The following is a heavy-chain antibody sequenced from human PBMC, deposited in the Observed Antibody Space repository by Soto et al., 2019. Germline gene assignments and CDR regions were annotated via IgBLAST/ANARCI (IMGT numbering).Heavy chain of an antibody. CDR1: GRSISSYY. CDR2: IYYSGST. V-gene: IGHV4-59*01. CDR3: ARSYMRYCSGGSCYSYYYYYMDV. Sequence: SETLSLTCAVSGRSISSYYWSWIRQPPGKGLEWIGYIYYSGSTNYNPSLKSRVTISVDTSKNQFSLKLSSVTAADTAVYYCARSYMRYCSGGSCYSYYYYYMDVWGKGTTVTVSS. D-gene: IGHD2-15*01. J-gene: IGHJ6*03.